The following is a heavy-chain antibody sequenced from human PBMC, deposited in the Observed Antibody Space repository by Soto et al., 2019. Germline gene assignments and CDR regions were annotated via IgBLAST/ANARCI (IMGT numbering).Heavy chain of an antibody. J-gene: IGHJ2*01. CDR3: AHRLLVSVLAFHKYWYFEL. V-gene: IGHV2-5*02. Sequence: QITLKESGPTLVKPTQTLTLTCTFFGFSLSTSGVGVGWIRQPPGTALEWLALIYWDDDKRYSPSLKSRLTITKDTSKNQVVITRTNMDPVDTATYYCAHRLLVSVLAFHKYWYFELWGRGTLVTVSS. CDR1: GFSLSTSGVG. D-gene: IGHD3-16*01. CDR2: IYWDDDK.